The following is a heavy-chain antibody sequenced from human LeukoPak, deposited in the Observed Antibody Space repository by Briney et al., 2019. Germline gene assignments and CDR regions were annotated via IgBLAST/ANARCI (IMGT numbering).Heavy chain of an antibody. CDR1: GFTFSSYS. CDR3: LSRYYDFWSGLSDY. Sequence: GGSLRLSCAASGFTFSSYSMNWVRQAPGKGLEWVSYISSSSSTIYYADSVKGRFTISRDNAKNSLYLQMNSLRAEDTAVYYCLSRYYDFWSGLSDYWGQGTLVTVSS. D-gene: IGHD3-3*01. J-gene: IGHJ4*02. CDR2: ISSSSSTI. V-gene: IGHV3-48*01.